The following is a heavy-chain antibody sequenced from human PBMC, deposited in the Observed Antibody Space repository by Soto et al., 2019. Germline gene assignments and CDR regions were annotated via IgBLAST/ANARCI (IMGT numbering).Heavy chain of an antibody. CDR3: ARDGVQQEHRFYYYYGMDV. J-gene: IGHJ6*02. V-gene: IGHV1-69*13. CDR1: GGTFSSYA. D-gene: IGHD1-1*01. Sequence: ASVKVSCKASGGTFSSYAISWVRQAPGQGLEWMGGIIPIFGTANYAQKFQGRVTITADESTSTAYMELSSLRSEDTAVYYCARDGVQQEHRFYYYYGMDVWGQGTTVTVSS. CDR2: IIPIFGTA.